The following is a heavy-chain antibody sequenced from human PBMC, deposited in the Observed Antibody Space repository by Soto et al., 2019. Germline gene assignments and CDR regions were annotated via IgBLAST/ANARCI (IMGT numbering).Heavy chain of an antibody. Sequence: ASVKVSSKASGYTFTGSYMHWVRQAPGQGLEWMGCINPNSGGTSYAQKFQGRVTMTRDTSNSTAYMELSVLRSDDTAVYYCVRTTTVVARDAFDIWGQGTRVT. D-gene: IGHD4-17*01. CDR3: VRTTTVVARDAFDI. CDR2: INPNSGGT. J-gene: IGHJ3*02. CDR1: GYTFTGSY. V-gene: IGHV1-2*02.